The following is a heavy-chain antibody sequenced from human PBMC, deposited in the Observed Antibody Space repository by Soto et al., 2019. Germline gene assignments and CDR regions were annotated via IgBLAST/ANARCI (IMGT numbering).Heavy chain of an antibody. CDR1: GGSFSGYY. D-gene: IGHD2-2*01. Sequence: SETLSLTCAVYGGSFSGYYWSWIRQPPGKGLEWIGEINHSGSTNYNPSLKSRVTISVDTSKNQFSLKLSSVTAADTAVYYCARFPAFPYQLLYFDYWGQGTLVTVSS. CDR3: ARFPAFPYQLLYFDY. CDR2: INHSGST. J-gene: IGHJ4*02. V-gene: IGHV4-34*01.